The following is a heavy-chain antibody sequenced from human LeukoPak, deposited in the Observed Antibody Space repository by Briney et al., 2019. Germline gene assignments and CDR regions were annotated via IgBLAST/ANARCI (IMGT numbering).Heavy chain of an antibody. CDR1: GYTLTELS. J-gene: IGHJ4*02. CDR3: ARDFLHYYGSGSYGRD. D-gene: IGHD3-10*01. V-gene: IGHV1-24*01. Sequence: ASVKVSCKVSGYTLTELSMHWVRQAPGKGLEWMGGFDPEDGETIYAQKFQGRVTMTEDTSTDTAYMELSSLRSEDTAVYYCARDFLHYYGSGSYGRDWGQGTLVTVSS. CDR2: FDPEDGET.